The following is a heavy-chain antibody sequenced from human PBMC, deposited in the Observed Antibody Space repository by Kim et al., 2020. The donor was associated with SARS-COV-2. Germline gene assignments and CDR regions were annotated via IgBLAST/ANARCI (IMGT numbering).Heavy chain of an antibody. CDR1: GYTFGSYA. V-gene: IGHV1-3*01. Sequence: ASVKVSCKASGYTFGSYAMHWVRQAPGQRLEWMGWIDAGNGNTKYSQKFQGRVTIMRDTSVSTAYMELSSLKSEDTAVYYCTREGALRGNYGMDVWGQGTTVTVSS. J-gene: IGHJ6*02. CDR3: TREGALRGNYGMDV. D-gene: IGHD3-16*01. CDR2: IDAGNGNT.